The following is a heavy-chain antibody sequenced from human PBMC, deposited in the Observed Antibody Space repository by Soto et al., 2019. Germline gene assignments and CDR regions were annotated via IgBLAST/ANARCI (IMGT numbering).Heavy chain of an antibody. D-gene: IGHD5-12*01. J-gene: IGHJ4*02. Sequence: LRLSCAASRFMFRSYAMSWVRQAPGKGLEWVSGIHPSGGNTFYADSVRGRFTISGDNSKNTLYLQMNSLRVEDTAKYYCVKEWTSRRAFDYWGKGTLVTVSS. CDR3: VKEWTSRRAFDY. V-gene: IGHV3-23*01. CDR2: IHPSGGNT. CDR1: RFMFRSYA.